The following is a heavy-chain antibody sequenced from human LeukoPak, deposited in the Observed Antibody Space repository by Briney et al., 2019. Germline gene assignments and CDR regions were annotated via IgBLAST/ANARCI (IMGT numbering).Heavy chain of an antibody. V-gene: IGHV1-69*04. J-gene: IGHJ5*02. CDR1: GYTLTELS. Sequence: ASVKVSCMVSGYTLTELSMHWVRQAPGQGLEWMGRIIPILGIANYAQKFQGRVTITADKSTSTAYMELSSLRSEDTAVYYCARDCSGGSCYSADRFDPWGQGTLVTVSS. D-gene: IGHD2-15*01. CDR2: IIPILGIA. CDR3: ARDCSGGSCYSADRFDP.